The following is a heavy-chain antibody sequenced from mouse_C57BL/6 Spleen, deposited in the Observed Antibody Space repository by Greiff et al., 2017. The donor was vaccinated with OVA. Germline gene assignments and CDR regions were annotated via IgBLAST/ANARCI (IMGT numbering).Heavy chain of an antibody. CDR3: ARIYYDDPLWFAY. CDR2: INPSSGYT. J-gene: IGHJ3*01. CDR1: GYTFTSYW. Sequence: QVHVKQSGAELAKPGASVKLSCKASGYTFTSYWMHWVKQRPGQGLEWIGYINPSSGYTKYNQKFKDKATLTADKSSSTAYMQLSSLTYEDSAVYYCARIYYDDPLWFAYWGQGTLVTVSA. D-gene: IGHD2-4*01. V-gene: IGHV1-7*01.